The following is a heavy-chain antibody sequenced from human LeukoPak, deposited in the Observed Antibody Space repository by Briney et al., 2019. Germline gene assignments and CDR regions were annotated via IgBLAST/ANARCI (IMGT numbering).Heavy chain of an antibody. CDR1: GGSFSGYY. J-gene: IGHJ4*02. CDR2: INHSGST. Sequence: SETLSLTCAVYGGSFSGYYWSWIRQPPGKGLEWIGEINHSGSTNYNPSLKSRVTISVDTSKNQFSLKLSSVTAVDTAVYYCASRVVPAAIGYWGQGTLVTVSS. D-gene: IGHD2-2*01. V-gene: IGHV4-34*01. CDR3: ASRVVPAAIGY.